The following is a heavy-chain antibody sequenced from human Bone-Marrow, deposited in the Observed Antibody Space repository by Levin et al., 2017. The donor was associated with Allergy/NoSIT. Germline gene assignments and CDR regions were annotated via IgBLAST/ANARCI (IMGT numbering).Heavy chain of an antibody. V-gene: IGHV1-2*02. Sequence: ASVKVSCKASGYAFTDYYIHWVRQAPGQGLEWMGWINPKNGGTNSAPKFQGRVTMTTDTSINTVYMDLSRLTSDDTAIYYCAKDFGGYCNTNTCRRTNYFDPWGRGTLVTVSS. J-gene: IGHJ5*02. D-gene: IGHD1-26*01. CDR2: INPKNGGT. CDR1: GYAFTDYY. CDR3: AKDFGGYCNTNTCRRTNYFDP.